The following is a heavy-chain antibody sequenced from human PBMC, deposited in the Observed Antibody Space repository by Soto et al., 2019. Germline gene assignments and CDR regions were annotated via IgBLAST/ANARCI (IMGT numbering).Heavy chain of an antibody. CDR1: GYIFVNYG. V-gene: IGHV1-18*01. CDR3: AMVDNYVTPTPQDV. D-gene: IGHD3-16*01. CDR2: ISPYTGDT. Sequence: QVQLVQSGDEMKKPGASVRVSCKASGYIFVNYGIAWVRQAPGQGLEWMGWISPYTGDTHSASKVQGRLTMTTDTSTSTAYMDLGSLTSDDTAVYYCAMVDNYVTPTPQDVWVQGTTVTVSS. J-gene: IGHJ6*02.